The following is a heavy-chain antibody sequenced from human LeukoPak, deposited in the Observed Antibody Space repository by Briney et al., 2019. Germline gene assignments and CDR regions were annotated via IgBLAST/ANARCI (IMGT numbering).Heavy chain of an antibody. Sequence: PGGSLRLSCAASGFTFSSYAMGWVHQAPGKGLEWVSVISGSGGNTYYADSVKGRFTISRDNSKNTLYLQMPDLRAEDTAVYYCAKGRGIYCGGDCYTGGAFDIWGQGTMVTVSS. V-gene: IGHV3-23*01. CDR1: GFTFSSYA. CDR3: AKGRGIYCGGDCYTGGAFDI. CDR2: ISGSGGNT. J-gene: IGHJ3*02. D-gene: IGHD2-21*02.